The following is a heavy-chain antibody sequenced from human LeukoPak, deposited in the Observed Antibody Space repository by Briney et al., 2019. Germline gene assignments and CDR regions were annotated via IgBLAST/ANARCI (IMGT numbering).Heavy chain of an antibody. Sequence: PGGSLRLPCAASGFTFSSCGMHWVRQAPGKGLEWVAFIRYDGTNENYADSVQGRFTVSGDNSKNTLYLRMNSLRAEDTAVYYCAKDIWVTTYYYYLDVWGKGTTVTVSS. CDR2: IRYDGTNE. CDR3: AKDIWVTTYYYYLDV. V-gene: IGHV3-30*02. J-gene: IGHJ6*03. CDR1: GFTFSSCG. D-gene: IGHD4-17*01.